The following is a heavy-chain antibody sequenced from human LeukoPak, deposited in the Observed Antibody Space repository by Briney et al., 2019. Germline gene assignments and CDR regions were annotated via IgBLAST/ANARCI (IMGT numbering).Heavy chain of an antibody. V-gene: IGHV3-33*01. J-gene: IGHJ4*02. CDR2: IWYDGHNK. CDR3: AREWGLIAVAGGPGY. Sequence: GGSLRLSCAASGFAFTKYGMHWVRQAPGKGLEWLAIIWYDGHNKYYADSVKGRFTISRDNSKNTLFLEMNELRVEDTAMYYCAREWGLIAVAGGPGYWGQGTPVTVSS. D-gene: IGHD6-19*01. CDR1: GFAFTKYG.